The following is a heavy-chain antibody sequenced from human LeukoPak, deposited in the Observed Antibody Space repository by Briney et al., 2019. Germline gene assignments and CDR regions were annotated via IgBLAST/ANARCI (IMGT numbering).Heavy chain of an antibody. CDR2: IYTSGST. Sequence: SETLSLTCTASGGSISSGSYYWSWIRQPAGQGLEWIGRIYTSGSTNYNPSLKSRVTISVDTTKNQFSLKLSSVTAADTAVYYCARVMGYGDYPFDYWGQGTLVAVSS. D-gene: IGHD4-17*01. CDR3: ARVMGYGDYPFDY. CDR1: GGSISSGSYY. J-gene: IGHJ4*02. V-gene: IGHV4-61*02.